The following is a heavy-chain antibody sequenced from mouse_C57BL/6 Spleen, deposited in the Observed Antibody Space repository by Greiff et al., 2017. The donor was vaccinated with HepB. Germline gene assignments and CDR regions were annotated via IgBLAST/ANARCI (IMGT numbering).Heavy chain of an antibody. J-gene: IGHJ2*01. D-gene: IGHD2-5*01. CDR1: GFNIKDDY. V-gene: IGHV14-4*01. CDR2: IDPENGDT. CDR3: TTDSNRSY. Sequence: VQLQQSGAELVRPGASVKLSCTASGFNIKDDYMHWVKQRPEQGLEWIGWIDPENGDTEYASKFQGKATITADTSSNTAYLQLSSLTSEDTAVYYCTTDSNRSYWGQGTTLTVSS.